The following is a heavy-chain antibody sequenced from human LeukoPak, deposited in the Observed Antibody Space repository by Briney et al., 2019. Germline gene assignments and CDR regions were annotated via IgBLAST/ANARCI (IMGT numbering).Heavy chain of an antibody. CDR1: GFTFSTYG. D-gene: IGHD3-10*01. CDR3: VRDAPAMVRGAWFDP. V-gene: IGHV3-48*02. CDR2: ISAGSSAI. J-gene: IGHJ5*02. Sequence: PGGSLRLSCAASGFTFSTYGMNWVRRAPGKGLEWLSYISAGSSAIYYADSVKGRFTISRENAKESLYLQMNTLRNDDTAVYYCVRDAPAMVRGAWFDPWGQGTLVTVSS.